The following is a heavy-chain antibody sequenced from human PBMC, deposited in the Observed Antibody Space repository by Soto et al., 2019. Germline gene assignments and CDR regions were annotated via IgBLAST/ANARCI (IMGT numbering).Heavy chain of an antibody. J-gene: IGHJ4*02. CDR3: ARGSRYGSGSYYTLPFDY. D-gene: IGHD3-10*01. CDR1: GYAFTSYG. CDR2: ISAYNGNT. V-gene: IGHV1-18*01. Sequence: ASVKVSCKASGYAFTSYGISWVRQAPGQGLEWMGWISAYNGNTNYAQKLQGRVTMTTDTSTSTAYMELRSLRSDDTAVYYCARGSRYGSGSYYTLPFDYWGQGTLVTVSS.